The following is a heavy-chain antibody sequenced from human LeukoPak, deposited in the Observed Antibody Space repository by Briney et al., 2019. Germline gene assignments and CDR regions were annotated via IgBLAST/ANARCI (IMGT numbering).Heavy chain of an antibody. J-gene: IGHJ4*02. Sequence: PGGSLRLSCAASGFTFSSYAMSWVRQAPGKGLEWVSAISGSGGSTYYAGSVKGRFTTSRDNSKNTLYLQMNSLRAEDTAVYYCAKGPAVVPAAFDYWGQGTLVTVSS. CDR3: AKGPAVVPAAFDY. D-gene: IGHD2-2*01. CDR2: ISGSGGST. CDR1: GFTFSSYA. V-gene: IGHV3-23*01.